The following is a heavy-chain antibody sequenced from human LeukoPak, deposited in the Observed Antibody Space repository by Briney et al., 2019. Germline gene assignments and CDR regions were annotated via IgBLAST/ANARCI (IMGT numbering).Heavy chain of an antibody. V-gene: IGHV3-30*02. D-gene: IGHD6-19*01. CDR1: GFTFSSYG. Sequence: GGSLRLSCAASGFTFSSYGMHWVRQAPGKGLEWVAFIRYDGSNKYYADSVKGRFTISRDNSKNTLYLQMDSLRAEDTAVYYCAKARGWSYAFDIWGQGTMVTVSS. CDR2: IRYDGSNK. J-gene: IGHJ3*02. CDR3: AKARGWSYAFDI.